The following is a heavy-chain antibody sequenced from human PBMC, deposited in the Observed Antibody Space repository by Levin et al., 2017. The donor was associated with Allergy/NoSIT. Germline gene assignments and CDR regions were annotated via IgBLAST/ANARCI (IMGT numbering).Heavy chain of an antibody. D-gene: IGHD3-3*01. CDR1: GFPFTSYS. J-gene: IGHJ4*02. CDR3: ARDRGFGDYDFYY. V-gene: IGHV3-21*01. Sequence: GGSLRLSCAASGFPFTSYSMNWVRQAPGKGLEWVSSISPSSSHIYYADSMKGRFTISRDNAKNSLYLQMDSLRTEDTAVYYYARDRGFGDYDFYYWGQGTLVMVSS. CDR2: ISPSSSHI.